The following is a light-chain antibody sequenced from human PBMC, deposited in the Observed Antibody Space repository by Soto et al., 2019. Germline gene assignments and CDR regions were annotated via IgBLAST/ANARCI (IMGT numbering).Light chain of an antibody. CDR3: QSYDISLNNYV. Sequence: QSVQTHPPSVSGAPGHGVSISCHGSTSNIGAPYDVHWYQHLPGAAPKLLIYGDNNRPSGVPDRFSGSKSGTSASLAITSLQAEDEADYYCQSYDISLNNYVFGTGTRSPS. CDR2: GDN. V-gene: IGLV1-40*01. CDR1: TSNIGAPYD. J-gene: IGLJ1*01.